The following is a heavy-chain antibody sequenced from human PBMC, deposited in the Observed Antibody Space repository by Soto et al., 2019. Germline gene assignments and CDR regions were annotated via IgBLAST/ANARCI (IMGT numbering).Heavy chain of an antibody. V-gene: IGHV3-23*01. CDR3: ARDRSYYDSSGSYSPPY. CDR2: ISGSAATT. D-gene: IGHD3-22*01. J-gene: IGHJ4*02. CDR1: GFTFSSYA. Sequence: GGSLRLSCAASGFTFSSYAMNWVRQAPGKGLEWVSAISGSAATTHFADSVKGRFTISRDNSKNTLYLQMNSLRAEDTAVYYCARDRSYYDSSGSYSPPYWGQGTLVTVSS.